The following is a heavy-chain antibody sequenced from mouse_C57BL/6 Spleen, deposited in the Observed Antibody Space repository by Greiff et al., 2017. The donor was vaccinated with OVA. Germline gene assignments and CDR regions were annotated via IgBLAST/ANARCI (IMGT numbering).Heavy chain of an antibody. CDR3: ARRYYGSSYFDY. CDR2: IDPSDSYT. CDR1: GYTFTSYW. J-gene: IGHJ2*01. V-gene: IGHV1-69*01. D-gene: IGHD1-1*01. Sequence: QVQLQQSGAELVMPGASVKLSCKASGYTFTSYWMHWVKQRPGQGLEWIGEIDPSDSYTNYNQKFKGKSTLTVDKSSSTAYIQLSSLTSEDSAVYYCARRYYGSSYFDYWGQGTTLTVSS.